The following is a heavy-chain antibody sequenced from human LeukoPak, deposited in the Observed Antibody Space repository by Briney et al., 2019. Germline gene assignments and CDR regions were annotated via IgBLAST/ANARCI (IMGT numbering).Heavy chain of an antibody. Sequence: GGSLRLSCAASGFTFSSYWMSWVRQAPGKGLEWVANIKQDGSEKYYVDSVKGRFTISRDNAKNSLYLQMNSLRAEDTAVYYCARDDAVGATSLDYWGQGTLVTVSS. CDR2: IKQDGSEK. V-gene: IGHV3-7*01. D-gene: IGHD1-26*01. CDR3: ARDDAVGATSLDY. J-gene: IGHJ4*02. CDR1: GFTFSSYW.